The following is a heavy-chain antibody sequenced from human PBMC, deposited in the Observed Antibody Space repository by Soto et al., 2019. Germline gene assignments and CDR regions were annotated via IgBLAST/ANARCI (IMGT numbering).Heavy chain of an antibody. CDR2: VYYTGST. Sequence: SETLSLTCTVSGGSISNFYWSWIRQPPGKGLEWIGYVYYTGSTSYNPSLKRRVTFSVDSSRSQFSLRLSSVTAADTAVYYCARAASNYDFWSGYRKAPYYFDYWGQGTLVTVSS. V-gene: IGHV4-59*12. J-gene: IGHJ4*02. D-gene: IGHD3-3*01. CDR3: ARAASNYDFWSGYRKAPYYFDY. CDR1: GGSISNFY.